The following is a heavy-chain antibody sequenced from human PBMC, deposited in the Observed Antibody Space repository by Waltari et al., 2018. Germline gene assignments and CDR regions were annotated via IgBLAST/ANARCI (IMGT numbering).Heavy chain of an antibody. CDR3: ARELRRFDWLSPMGY. J-gene: IGHJ4*02. D-gene: IGHD3-9*01. Sequence: QVPLVQSGAAVKKPGASVTVSCKASGYTFTGYYMHWVRQAPGQGLEWMGRINPNSGGTNYAQKFQGRVTMTRDTSISTAYMELSRLRSDDTAVYYCARELRRFDWLSPMGYWGQGTLVTVSS. CDR2: INPNSGGT. V-gene: IGHV1-2*06. CDR1: GYTFTGYY.